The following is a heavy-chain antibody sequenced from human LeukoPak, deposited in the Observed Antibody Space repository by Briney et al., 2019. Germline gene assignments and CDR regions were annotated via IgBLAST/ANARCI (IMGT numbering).Heavy chain of an antibody. Sequence: SETLSLTCSVSGHSISSGYYWGWIRQPPGKGLEWIGSIYYSGSTYYNPSLKSRVTISVDTSKNQFSLKLSSVTAADTAVYYCARGGLQFDYWGQGTLVTVSS. CDR2: IYYSGST. J-gene: IGHJ4*02. CDR1: GHSISSGYY. CDR3: ARGGLQFDY. D-gene: IGHD1-1*01. V-gene: IGHV4-38-2*02.